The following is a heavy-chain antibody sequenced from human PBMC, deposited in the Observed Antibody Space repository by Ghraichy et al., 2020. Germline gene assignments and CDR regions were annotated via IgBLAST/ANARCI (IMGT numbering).Heavy chain of an antibody. CDR2: INHSVST. D-gene: IGHD2-15*01. Sequence: SETLSLTCAVYGGSFSGYYWSWIRQPPGQGLEWIGEINHSVSTNYNPSLKSRVTISVDTSKNQFSLKLSSVTAADTAVYYCARDGGFTRSFDYWGQGTLVTVSS. V-gene: IGHV4-34*01. CDR1: GGSFSGYY. CDR3: ARDGGFTRSFDY. J-gene: IGHJ4*02.